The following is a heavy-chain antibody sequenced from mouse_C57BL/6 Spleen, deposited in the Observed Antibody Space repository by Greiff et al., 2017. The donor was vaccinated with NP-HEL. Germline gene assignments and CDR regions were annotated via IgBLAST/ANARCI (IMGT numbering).Heavy chain of an antibody. CDR1: GFTFSSYA. V-gene: IGHV5-4*01. D-gene: IGHD1-1*01. J-gene: IGHJ2*01. CDR2: ISDGGSYT. CDR3: AREYYGSSQYYFDY. Sequence: EVKVVESGGGLVKPGGSLKLSCAASGFTFSSYAMSWVRQTPEKRLEWVATISDGGSYTYYPDNVKGRFTISRDNAKNNLYLQMSHLKSEDTAMYYCAREYYGSSQYYFDYWGQGTTLTVSS.